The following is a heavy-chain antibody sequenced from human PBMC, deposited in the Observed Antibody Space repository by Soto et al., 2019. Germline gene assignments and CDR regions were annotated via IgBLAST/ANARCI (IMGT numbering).Heavy chain of an antibody. Sequence: GASVKVSCNASGGTFSSYAISWVRQAPGQGLELMGGIIPIFGTANYAQKFQGRVTITADKSTSTAYMELSSLRSEDTAVYYCARGSSYCSSTSCYGRRQYYYYGMDVWGQGTTVTVSS. CDR1: GGTFSSYA. V-gene: IGHV1-69*06. CDR2: IIPIFGTA. D-gene: IGHD2-2*01. CDR3: ARGSSYCSSTSCYGRRQYYYYGMDV. J-gene: IGHJ6*02.